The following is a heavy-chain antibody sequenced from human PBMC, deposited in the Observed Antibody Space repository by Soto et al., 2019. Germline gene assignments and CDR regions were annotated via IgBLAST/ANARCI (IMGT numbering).Heavy chain of an antibody. D-gene: IGHD5-18*01. V-gene: IGHV3-74*01. CDR3: GAGQSGYSYVRD. J-gene: IGHJ4*02. CDR1: GFTFSNYW. CDR2: INNDGSGT. Sequence: EVQLVESGGGLVQPGGSLRLSCAASGFTFSNYWMHWVRQAPGEGLVWVSRINNDGSGTSYADSVKGRFTMSRDNARNTLFLQMNSLRAEDTAVYYCGAGQSGYSYVRDWGQGALVTVSS.